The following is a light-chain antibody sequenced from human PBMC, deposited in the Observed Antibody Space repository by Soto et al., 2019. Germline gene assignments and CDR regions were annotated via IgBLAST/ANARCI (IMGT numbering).Light chain of an antibody. CDR1: RSVRSY. CDR3: QQHYAWSPIT. V-gene: IGKV3-11*01. J-gene: IGKJ5*01. Sequence: EIVLTQSPATLSLSPGERATLSCRASRSVRSYLAWYQQKPGQAPRLLIYDASNRAAGIPARFSGSGSETDFTLTISNLEPVDFSVYDCQQHYAWSPITFGQGTRLAIK. CDR2: DAS.